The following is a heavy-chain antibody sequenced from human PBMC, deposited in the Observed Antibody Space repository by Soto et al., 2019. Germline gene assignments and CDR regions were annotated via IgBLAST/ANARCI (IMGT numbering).Heavy chain of an antibody. D-gene: IGHD2-21*02. CDR1: GYTFTSYG. CDR2: ISAYNGNT. Sequence: QVQLVQSGAEVKKPGASVKVSCKASGYTFTSYGISWVRQAPGQGLEWMGWISAYNGNTNYAQKLQGRVTMTTDTSTSTAYMELRSLRSDDTAVYYCARDVIGGVTAIRYTYYYGMDVWGQGTTVTVSS. V-gene: IGHV1-18*01. J-gene: IGHJ6*02. CDR3: ARDVIGGVTAIRYTYYYGMDV.